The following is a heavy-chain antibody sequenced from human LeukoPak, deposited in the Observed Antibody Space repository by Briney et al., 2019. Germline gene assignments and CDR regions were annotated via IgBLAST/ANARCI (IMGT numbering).Heavy chain of an antibody. CDR1: GYTFTSYY. J-gene: IGHJ4*02. D-gene: IGHD3-10*01. CDR2: INSNSGGT. V-gene: IGHV1-2*06. Sequence: ASVKVSCKASGYTFTSYYMHWVRQAPGQGLEWMGRINSNSGGTSYAQNFQGRVTMTRDTSINTAYMELSGLTSDDTAVYYCARGGSGSGYLYYFDYWGQGTLVSVSS. CDR3: ARGGSGSGYLYYFDY.